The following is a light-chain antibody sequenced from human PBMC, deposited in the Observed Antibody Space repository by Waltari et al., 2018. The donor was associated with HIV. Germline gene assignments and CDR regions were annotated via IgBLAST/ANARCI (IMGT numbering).Light chain of an antibody. V-gene: IGLV2-14*01. Sequence: QSALTQPASVSGSPGQSITISCPGTTSDIGAYNYVSWYQQHPGKAPKLVISEVSDRPSGVSSRFSGSKSGNTASLTISGLQAEDEADYYCCSYTSSSTPWMFGGGTKLTVL. CDR3: CSYTSSSTPWM. J-gene: IGLJ3*02. CDR1: TSDIGAYNY. CDR2: EVS.